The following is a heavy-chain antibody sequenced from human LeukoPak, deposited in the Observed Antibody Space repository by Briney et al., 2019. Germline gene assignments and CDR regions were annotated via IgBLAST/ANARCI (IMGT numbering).Heavy chain of an antibody. CDR2: IYPGDSDT. CDR1: GYSFTSYW. D-gene: IGHD3-3*01. V-gene: IGHV5-51*01. Sequence: GESLKISCKGSGYSFTSYWISWVRQMPGKGLEWMGIIYPGDSDTRYSPSFQGQVTISADKSISTAYLQWSSLKASDTAMYYCARALYYDFWSGYYTYFDYWGQGTLVTVSS. CDR3: ARALYYDFWSGYYTYFDY. J-gene: IGHJ4*02.